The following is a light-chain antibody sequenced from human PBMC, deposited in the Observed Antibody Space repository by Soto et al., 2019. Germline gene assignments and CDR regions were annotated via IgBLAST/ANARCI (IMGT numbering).Light chain of an antibody. J-gene: IGLJ1*01. V-gene: IGLV2-18*02. CDR1: SSDVGHYDR. CDR2: EVT. CDR3: SSYTTSSTYV. Sequence: QSALTQPPSVSGSPGQSVTTSCTGTSSDVGHYDRVSWYQQPPGTAPKLMIYEVTNRPSGVPDRFSGSKSGNTASLIISGLQAEDEADYYCSSYTTSSTYVFGPGTKVTVL.